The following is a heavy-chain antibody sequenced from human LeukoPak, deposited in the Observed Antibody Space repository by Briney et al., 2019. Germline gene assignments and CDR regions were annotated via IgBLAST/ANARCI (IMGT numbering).Heavy chain of an antibody. CDR1: GGSISSGSYY. V-gene: IGHV4-61*02. CDR3: ATGEVTLDY. Sequence: PSETLSLTCTVSGGSISSGSYYWSWIRQPAGKGLEWIGRIYTSGSTNYNPSLKSRVTISVDTSKNQFSLKLSSVTAADTAVYYCATGEVTLDYWGQGTLVTVSS. D-gene: IGHD3-10*01. J-gene: IGHJ4*02. CDR2: IYTSGST.